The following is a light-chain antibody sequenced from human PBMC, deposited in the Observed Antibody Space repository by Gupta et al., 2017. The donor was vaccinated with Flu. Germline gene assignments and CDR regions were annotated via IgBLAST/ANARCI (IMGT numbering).Light chain of an antibody. CDR1: QGIGSW. J-gene: IGKJ4*01. CDR3: QQANSRGT. Sequence: SPSSVSAPVGDRVTIACRARQGIGSWLAWYQQRPGKAPKLLIYAASSVQVGVPSRFSGSGSGTHFTLTISSLQPEDFATYYCQQANSRGTFGGGTKVDIK. V-gene: IGKV1-12*01. CDR2: AAS.